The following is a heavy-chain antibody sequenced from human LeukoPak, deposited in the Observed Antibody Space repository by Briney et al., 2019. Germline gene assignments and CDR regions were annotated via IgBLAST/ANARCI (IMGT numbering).Heavy chain of an antibody. CDR3: ARGPDYDFWSGYFGSGSFDY. CDR1: GFSFRSYA. D-gene: IGHD3-3*01. V-gene: IGHV3-64*01. J-gene: IGHJ4*02. Sequence: GGSLRLSCAASGFSFRSYAMHWVRQAPGKGLEYVSAISSNGGSTYYAKSVEGRFTISRDNSKNTLYLQMGSLRAEGMAVYYCARGPDYDFWSGYFGSGSFDYWGQGTLVTVSS. CDR2: ISSNGGST.